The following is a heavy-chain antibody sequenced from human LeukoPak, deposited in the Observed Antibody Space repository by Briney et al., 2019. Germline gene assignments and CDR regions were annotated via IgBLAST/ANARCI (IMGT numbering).Heavy chain of an antibody. CDR1: GGSISSYY. CDR3: ARDGGIAAAGPTTAFDY. Sequence: SSETLSLTCTVSGGSISSYYWSWIRQPAGKGLEWIGRIHTSGSTNYNPSLKSRVTMSVDTSKNQFSLKLSSVTAADTAVYYCARDGGIAAAGPTTAFDYWGQGTLVTLSS. D-gene: IGHD6-13*01. J-gene: IGHJ4*02. CDR2: IHTSGST. V-gene: IGHV4-4*07.